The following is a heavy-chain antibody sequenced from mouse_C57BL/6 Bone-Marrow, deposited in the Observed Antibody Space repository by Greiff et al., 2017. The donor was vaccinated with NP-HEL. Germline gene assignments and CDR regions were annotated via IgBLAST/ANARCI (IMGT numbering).Heavy chain of an antibody. Sequence: VQLQQSGPELVKPGASVTIPCTASGYTLTDYNMGWVKQSPGKSLEWIGDINPNKGGNIYNQQFKSKATLTVDKASSTAYMELRSLTSEDTAAYYCARYGGSDPLAYWGQGTLVTVSA. CDR2: INPNKGGN. J-gene: IGHJ3*01. CDR1: GYTLTDYN. D-gene: IGHD1-1*01. CDR3: ARYGGSDPLAY. V-gene: IGHV1-18*01.